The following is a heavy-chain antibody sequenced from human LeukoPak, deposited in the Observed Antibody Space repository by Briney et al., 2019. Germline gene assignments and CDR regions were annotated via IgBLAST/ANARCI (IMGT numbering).Heavy chain of an antibody. CDR2: INPSGGST. CDR3: ARDPPEDWGVHIKYYFDY. Sequence: ASVKVSCKASGYTFTSYYMHWVRQAPGQGLEWMGIINPSGGSTSYAQKFQGRVTMTRDTSTSTVYMELSSLRSEDTAVYYCARDPPEDWGVHIKYYFDYWAREPWSPSPQ. D-gene: IGHD3-10*01. CDR1: GYTFTSYY. J-gene: IGHJ4*02. V-gene: IGHV1-46*01.